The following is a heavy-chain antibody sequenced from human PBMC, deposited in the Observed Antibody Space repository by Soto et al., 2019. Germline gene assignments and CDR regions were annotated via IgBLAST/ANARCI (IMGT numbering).Heavy chain of an antibody. CDR2: IIPIFGTA. D-gene: IGHD2-2*01. CDR1: GGTFSSYA. V-gene: IGHV1-69*06. J-gene: IGHJ3*02. Sequence: SVKVFCKASGGTFSSYAISWVRQAPGQGLEWMGGIIPIFGTADYAQKFEGRVTITADKSTSTAYMELSSLRSEDTAVYYCARDIVVVPAAMGAFDIWRQGTMVTVS. CDR3: ARDIVVVPAAMGAFDI.